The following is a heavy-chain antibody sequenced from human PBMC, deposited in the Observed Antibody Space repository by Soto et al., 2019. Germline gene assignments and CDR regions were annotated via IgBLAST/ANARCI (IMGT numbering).Heavy chain of an antibody. CDR2: INSDGSGT. CDR1: GFTFSAYW. Sequence: GGSLRLSCAASGFTFSAYWMHWVRQAPGKGLVWVSRINSDGSGTTYADSVKGRFTISRDNAKNTLYLQMNSLRAEDTAVYYCAPSLGPSYTFDIWGQGTMVTVSS. J-gene: IGHJ3*02. CDR3: APSLGPSYTFDI. D-gene: IGHD2-2*02. V-gene: IGHV3-74*01.